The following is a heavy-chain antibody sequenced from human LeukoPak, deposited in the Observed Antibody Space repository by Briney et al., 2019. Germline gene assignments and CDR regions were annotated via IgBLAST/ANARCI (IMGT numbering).Heavy chain of an antibody. CDR1: GGSFSGYY. CDR3: ARDTTVASGMQY. J-gene: IGHJ4*02. CDR2: INHSGST. V-gene: IGHV4-34*01. D-gene: IGHD6-19*01. Sequence: PSETLSLTCAVYGGSFSGYYWSWIRQPPGKGLEWIGEINHSGSTNYNPSLKSRVTISVDTSKNQFSLKLSSVTAADTAVYYCARDTTVASGMQYWGPGTLVTVSS.